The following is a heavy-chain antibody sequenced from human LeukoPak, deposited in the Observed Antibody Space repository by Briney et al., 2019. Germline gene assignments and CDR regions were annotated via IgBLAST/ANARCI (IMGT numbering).Heavy chain of an antibody. J-gene: IGHJ1*01. D-gene: IGHD1-26*01. V-gene: IGHV4-4*02. CDR1: GGSILSTNW. Sequence: SGTLSLTCAVSGGSILSTNWCSWVRQPPGKGLEWIGEVHLSGASNYNPSLKSRVNMSIDKSRNQLSLELTSVTAADTAMYYCARESGAFSPFGFWGQGPLVTVSS. CDR3: ARESGAFSPFGF. CDR2: VHLSGAS.